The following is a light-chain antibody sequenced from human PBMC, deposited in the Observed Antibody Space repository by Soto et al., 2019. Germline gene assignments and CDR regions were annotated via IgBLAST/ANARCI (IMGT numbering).Light chain of an antibody. CDR3: QQFKSYPLT. V-gene: IGKV1-9*01. CDR2: AAS. CDR1: QGISSY. Sequence: IKLYHSPSSLSISVRDRVTITCRASQGISSYLAWYQQKPGKAPKLLIYAASTLQSGVPSRFSGSGSGTDFTLTVSSLQPEDFATYYCQQFKSYPLTFGRGTKVDI. J-gene: IGKJ4*01.